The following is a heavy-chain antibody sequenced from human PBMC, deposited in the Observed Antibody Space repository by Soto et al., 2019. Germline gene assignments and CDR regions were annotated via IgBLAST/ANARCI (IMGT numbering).Heavy chain of an antibody. V-gene: IGHV3-33*01. J-gene: IGHJ4*02. D-gene: IGHD3-10*01. Sequence: QVQLVESGGGVVQPGRSLRLSCAASGFTFSSYGMHWVRQAPGKGLEWVAAIWYDGSNKYYADSVKGRFTISRDNSKNTLYLQMNSLRAEDTAVYYCARDTHYYCSGSSPDNLGQGTLVTVSS. CDR3: ARDTHYYCSGSSPDN. CDR1: GFTFSSYG. CDR2: IWYDGSNK.